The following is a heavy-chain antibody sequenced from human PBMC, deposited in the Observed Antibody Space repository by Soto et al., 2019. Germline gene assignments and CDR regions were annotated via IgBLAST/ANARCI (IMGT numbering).Heavy chain of an antibody. V-gene: IGHV1-69*04. CDR3: ARDRSSGSSIDAFDI. CDR2: IIPLLGIA. J-gene: IGHJ3*02. CDR1: GGTFSSYT. D-gene: IGHD6-19*01. Sequence: SPVKGSCKASGGTFSSYTISWVRQAPGQGLEWMGRIIPLLGIANYAQKFQGRVTITADKSTSTAYMELSSLRSEDTAVYYCARDRSSGSSIDAFDIWGQGTMVTVSS.